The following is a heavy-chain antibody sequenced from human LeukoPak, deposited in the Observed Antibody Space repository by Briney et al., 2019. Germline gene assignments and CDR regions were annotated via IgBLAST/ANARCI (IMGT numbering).Heavy chain of an antibody. CDR1: GGSISSSSYY. J-gene: IGHJ6*03. D-gene: IGHD2-2*01. V-gene: IGHV4-39*01. CDR3: ARQKRENPFYCSSTSCYDRAHYYMDV. CDR2: IYYSGST. Sequence: SETLSLTCTVSGGSISSSSYYWGWIRQPPGKGLEWIGSIYYSGSTYYNPSLKSRVTISVDTSKNQFSLKLSSVTAADTAVYYCARQKRENPFYCSSTSCYDRAHYYMDVWGKGTTVTVSS.